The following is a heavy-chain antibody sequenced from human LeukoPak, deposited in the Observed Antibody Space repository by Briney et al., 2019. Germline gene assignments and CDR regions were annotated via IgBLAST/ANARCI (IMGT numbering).Heavy chain of an antibody. CDR3: ARVYFDSSGYPTTDYFDY. J-gene: IGHJ4*02. CDR2: IIGGAGST. V-gene: IGHV3-23*01. Sequence: GGTLRLSCAASGFSFSSHGMSWVRQAPGKGLEWVSGIIGGAGSTYYADSVKGRFTISGDNSKNTLYLQMNSLRAEDTAVYYCARVYFDSSGYPTTDYFDYWGQGTLVTVSS. CDR1: GFSFSSHG. D-gene: IGHD3-22*01.